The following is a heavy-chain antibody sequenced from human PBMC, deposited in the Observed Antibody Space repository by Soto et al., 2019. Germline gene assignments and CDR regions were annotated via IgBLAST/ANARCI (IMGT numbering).Heavy chain of an antibody. CDR2: INHSGST. J-gene: IGHJ5*02. Sequence: SETLSLTCAVYGGSFSGYYWSWIRQPPGKGLEWIGEINHSGSTNYNPSLKSRVTISVDTSKNQFSLKLSSVTAADTAVYYCASTTSTRYCSGGSCGKEGSEAINWFDPWGQGTLVTVSS. V-gene: IGHV4-34*01. CDR3: ASTTSTRYCSGGSCGKEGSEAINWFDP. D-gene: IGHD2-15*01. CDR1: GGSFSGYY.